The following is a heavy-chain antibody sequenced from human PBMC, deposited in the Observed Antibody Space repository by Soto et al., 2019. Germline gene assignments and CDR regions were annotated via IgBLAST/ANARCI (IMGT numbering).Heavy chain of an antibody. Sequence: PGESLKISCKGSGYSFTSYRLSRVRPMPGKGLEWMGRIDPSDSYTNYSPSFQGHVTISADKSISTAYLQWSSLKASDTAMYYCARYGGGGIFYATVCAYNYYFCMDVGRQGSADTVCS. CDR2: IDPSDSYT. V-gene: IGHV5-10-1*01. D-gene: IGHD2-15*01. CDR3: ARYGGGGIFYATVCAYNYYFCMDV. CDR1: GYSFTSYR. J-gene: IGHJ6*02.